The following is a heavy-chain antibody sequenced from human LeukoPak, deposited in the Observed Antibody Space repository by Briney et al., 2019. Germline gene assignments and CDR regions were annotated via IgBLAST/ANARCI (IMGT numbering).Heavy chain of an antibody. CDR2: ISSSSDTR. D-gene: IGHD2-2*01. Sequence: GGSLRLSCAASGFTFSSYNMNWVRQAPGKGLEWVSYISSSSDTRYYADSVQGRFTISRDNAKNSLYLQMNSLRDDDTAVYYCARDREYQLLPFDYWGQGTLVTVSS. CDR3: ARDREYQLLPFDY. J-gene: IGHJ4*02. V-gene: IGHV3-48*02. CDR1: GFTFSSYN.